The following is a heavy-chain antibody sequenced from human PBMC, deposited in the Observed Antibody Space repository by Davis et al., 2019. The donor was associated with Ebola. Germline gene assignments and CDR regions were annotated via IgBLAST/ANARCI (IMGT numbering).Heavy chain of an antibody. CDR2: ISSSSSYI. CDR1: GFTFSSYS. D-gene: IGHD2-2*01. Sequence: PGGSLRLSCAASGFTFSSYSMNWVRQAPGKGLEWVSSISSSSSYIYYADSVKGRFTISRDNAKNSLYLQMNSLRAEDTAVYYCARGVCSSTSCYDYYYGMDVWGQGTTVTVSS. V-gene: IGHV3-21*01. J-gene: IGHJ6*02. CDR3: ARGVCSSTSCYDYYYGMDV.